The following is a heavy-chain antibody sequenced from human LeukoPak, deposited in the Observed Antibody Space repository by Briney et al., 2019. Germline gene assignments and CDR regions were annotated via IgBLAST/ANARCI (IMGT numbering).Heavy chain of an antibody. CDR1: GFTFSSFD. J-gene: IGHJ1*01. D-gene: IGHD3-22*01. CDR2: ISVSATNA. Sequence: GGSLRLSCAASGFTFSSFDMTWVRQAPGKGLEWVSTISVSATNAYYADSVKGRFTISRDNSKNTLYLQMNSLRADDTAVYYCATITSMRVVLISWGQGTLVTVSS. CDR3: ATITSMRVVLIS. V-gene: IGHV3-23*01.